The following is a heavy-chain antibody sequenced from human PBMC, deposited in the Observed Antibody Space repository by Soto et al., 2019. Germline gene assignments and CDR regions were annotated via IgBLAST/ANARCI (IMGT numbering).Heavy chain of an antibody. CDR3: VVXXXPXYFDY. CDR2: ISAYNGNT. CDR1: GYTFXXXX. D-gene: IGHD2-15*01. J-gene: IGHJ4*02. V-gene: IGHV1-18*01. Sequence: QVQLVQSGAEVKKPGASVKVSCKASGYTFXXXXXXXXXXXXXXGLEWMGWISAYNGNTNYAQKLQGRVTMTTDTXXXXXXXXXXXXXXXXXXXXXCVVXXXPXYFDYWGQGTLVTVSS.